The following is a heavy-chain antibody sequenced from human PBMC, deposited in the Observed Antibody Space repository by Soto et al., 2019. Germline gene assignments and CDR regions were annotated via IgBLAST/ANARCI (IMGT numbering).Heavy chain of an antibody. CDR2: ISGSGGSK. V-gene: IGHV3-23*01. J-gene: IGHJ4*02. D-gene: IGHD4-17*01. CDR3: AKDPLSVTPYFDY. Sequence: GGSLRLSCAASGFTFSSYAMSWVRQAPGKGLEWVSAISGSGGSKYYADSVKGRFTISRDNSKNTLYLQMNSLRAEDSAVYYCAKDPLSVTPYFDYWGQGTLVTVSS. CDR1: GFTFSSYA.